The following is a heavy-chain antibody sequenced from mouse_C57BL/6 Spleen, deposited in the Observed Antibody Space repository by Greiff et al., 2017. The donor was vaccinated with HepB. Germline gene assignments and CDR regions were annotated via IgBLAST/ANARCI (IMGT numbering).Heavy chain of an antibody. CDR3: ARLPPGRYYFDY. CDR1: GYTFTSYW. J-gene: IGHJ2*01. V-gene: IGHV1-50*01. Sequence: QVQLQQPGAELVKPGASVKLSCKASGYTFTSYWMQWVKQRPGQGLEWIGEIDPSDSYTNYNQKFKGKATLTVDTSSSTAYMQLSSLTSEDSAVYYCARLPPGRYYFDYWGQGTTLTVSS. CDR2: IDPSDSYT.